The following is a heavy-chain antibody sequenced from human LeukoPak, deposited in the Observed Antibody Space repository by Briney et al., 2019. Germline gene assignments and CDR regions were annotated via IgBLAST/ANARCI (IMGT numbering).Heavy chain of an antibody. CDR3: AKDAQRGFDYSNSLES. CDR1: GFTYSHYG. Sequence: GGSLILSCAASGFTYSHYGMHWVRQAPGKGLEWVAVIWSDGTQKYYGDAVKGRFTISRDNSMKTLSLQMNSLRGDDTAVYYCAKDAQRGFDYSNSLESWGQGTLVTVSS. V-gene: IGHV3-33*06. CDR2: IWSDGTQK. D-gene: IGHD4-11*01. J-gene: IGHJ5*01.